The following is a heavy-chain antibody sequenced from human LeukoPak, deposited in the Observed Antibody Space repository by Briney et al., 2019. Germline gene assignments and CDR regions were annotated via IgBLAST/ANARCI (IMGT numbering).Heavy chain of an antibody. J-gene: IGHJ6*03. Sequence: ASVKVSCKASGYTCTSYDINWVRQATGQGLEWMGWMNPNSGNTGYAQKFQGRVTITRNTSISTAYMELSSLRSEDTAVYYCERDDLIAAAGTGDYYYYYMDVWGKGTTVTVSS. CDR3: ERDDLIAAAGTGDYYYYYMDV. CDR1: GYTCTSYD. D-gene: IGHD6-13*01. V-gene: IGHV1-8*03. CDR2: MNPNSGNT.